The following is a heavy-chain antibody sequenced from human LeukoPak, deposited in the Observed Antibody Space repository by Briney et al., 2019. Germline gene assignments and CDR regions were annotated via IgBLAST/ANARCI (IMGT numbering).Heavy chain of an antibody. CDR3: ARDRVGTVSYYFVY. V-gene: IGHV3-30-3*01. D-gene: IGHD5-18*01. CDR2: ISYDGSNK. Sequence: PGGSLRLSCAASGFTFSSYAMHWVRQAPGQGLEWVAVISYDGSNKYYADSVKGRFTISRDNSKNTLYLQMNSLRAEDTAVYYCARDRVGTVSYYFVYWGQGTLVTVSS. J-gene: IGHJ4*02. CDR1: GFTFSSYA.